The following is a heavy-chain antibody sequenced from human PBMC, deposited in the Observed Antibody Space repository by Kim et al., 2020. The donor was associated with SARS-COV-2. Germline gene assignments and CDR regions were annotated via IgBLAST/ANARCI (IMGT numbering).Heavy chain of an antibody. D-gene: IGHD3-22*01. J-gene: IGHJ6*02. CDR2: IIPILGIA. V-gene: IGHV1-69*04. Sequence: KGACKASGGTFSSYTISWVRQAPGQGLEWMGRIIPILGIANYAQKFQGRVTITADKSTSTAYMELSSLRSEDTAVYYCARDREAGTYYYDSSGRYYYYYGMDVWGQGTTVTVSS. CDR1: GGTFSSYT. CDR3: ARDREAGTYYYDSSGRYYYYYGMDV.